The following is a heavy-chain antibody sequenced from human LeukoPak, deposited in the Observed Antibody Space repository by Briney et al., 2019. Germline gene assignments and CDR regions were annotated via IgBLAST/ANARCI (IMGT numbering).Heavy chain of an antibody. CDR3: ARAAYYDFCSGYYPYGMDV. J-gene: IGHJ6*02. V-gene: IGHV4-59*01. CDR2: IYYSGST. Sequence: PSETLSLTCTVSGGSISSYYWSWIRQPPGKGLEWIGYIYYSGSTNYNPSLKSRVTISVDTSKNQFSLKLSSVTAADTAVYYCARAAYYDFCSGYYPYGMDVWGQGTTVTVSS. CDR1: GGSISSYY. D-gene: IGHD3-3*01.